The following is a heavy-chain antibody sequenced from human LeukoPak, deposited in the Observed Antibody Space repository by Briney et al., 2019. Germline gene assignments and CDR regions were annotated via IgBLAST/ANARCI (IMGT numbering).Heavy chain of an antibody. Sequence: GGSLRLSCVVSGFAFSNYSMSWVRLAPGKGLELVSSISNSGSHIYDADSVKGRFTISRDNAKNSLFLQMNSLRAEDAAVYYCATLLLGPTEDYWGQGTLVTVSS. CDR2: ISNSGSHI. CDR3: ATLLLGPTEDY. J-gene: IGHJ4*02. V-gene: IGHV3-21*01. CDR1: GFAFSNYS. D-gene: IGHD3-16*01.